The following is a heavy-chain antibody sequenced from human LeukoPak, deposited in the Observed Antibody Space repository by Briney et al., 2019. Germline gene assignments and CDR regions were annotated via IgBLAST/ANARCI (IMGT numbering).Heavy chain of an antibody. Sequence: GGSLTLPCAASGFTFSNAWMSWVRQAPGKGLAWVGRIKRKNDGGTTDYAAPVKGRFTISRDDSKNTLYLQMNSLKTEDTAVYYCTTVYYYDRRGPRILGYWGRGTVVTVSS. J-gene: IGHJ4*02. CDR2: IKRKNDGGTT. CDR3: TTVYYYDRRGPRILGY. V-gene: IGHV3-15*01. CDR1: GFTFSNAW. D-gene: IGHD3-22*01.